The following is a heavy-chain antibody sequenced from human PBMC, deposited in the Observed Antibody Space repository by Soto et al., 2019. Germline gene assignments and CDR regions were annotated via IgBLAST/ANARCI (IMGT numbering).Heavy chain of an antibody. CDR2: IYYSGGT. V-gene: IGHV4-59*01. D-gene: IGHD2-15*01. Sequence: QVQLQESGPGLVKPSETLSLTCTVSGGSISSYYWSWIRQPPGMGLEWFGYIYYSGGTNYNPSLTSRVTISVDTSKNQFSLKLSSVTAADTAVYYCARVVVVAATRWFDPWGQGTLVAVSS. J-gene: IGHJ5*02. CDR3: ARVVVVAATRWFDP. CDR1: GGSISSYY.